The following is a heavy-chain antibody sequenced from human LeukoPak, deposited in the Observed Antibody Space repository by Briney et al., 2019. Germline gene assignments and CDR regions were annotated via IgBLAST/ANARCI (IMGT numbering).Heavy chain of an antibody. CDR3: ARDLANWGNWYFDL. J-gene: IGHJ2*01. D-gene: IGHD7-27*01. CDR2: IYYSGST. V-gene: IGHV4-59*01. Sequence: PSETLSLTCTVSAGPISSYYWSWIRQPPGKGLEWIGYIYYSGSTNSNPSLKSRATISVDTSKNQFSLKLSSVTAADTAVYYCARDLANWGNWYFDLWGRGTLVTVSS. CDR1: AGPISSYY.